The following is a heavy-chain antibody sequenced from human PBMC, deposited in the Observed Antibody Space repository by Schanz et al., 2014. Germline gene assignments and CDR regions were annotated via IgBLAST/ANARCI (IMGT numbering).Heavy chain of an antibody. V-gene: IGHV3-74*01. Sequence: EVQLVSYGGGLVQPGGSLRLSCAASGFTFSVYLLHWVRPPPFSFLLSVSRISGDGPTTSYADSVKGRFTISRDNAKNTLYLQMYSLRTEDTAVYYCARVPRRVTTRGGGSRYYFDYWGQGTLVTVSS. J-gene: IGHJ4*02. CDR3: ARVPRRVTTRGGGSRYYFDY. CDR2: ISGDGPTT. D-gene: IGHD4-17*01. CDR1: GFTFSVYL.